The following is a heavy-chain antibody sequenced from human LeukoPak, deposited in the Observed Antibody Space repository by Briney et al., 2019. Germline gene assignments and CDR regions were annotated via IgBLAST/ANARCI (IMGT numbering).Heavy chain of an antibody. CDR2: ISISSSYI. J-gene: IGHJ4*02. D-gene: IGHD3-22*01. V-gene: IGHV3-21*01. CDR1: GFTFSSYS. Sequence: GGSLRLSCAASGFTFSSYSINWVRQAPGRGLEWVSSISISSSYIYYADSVKGRFTISRDNAKNSLYLQMNSLRAEDTAVYYCARGPQKNGHSSGYPGYFDYWGQGTLVTVSS. CDR3: ARGPQKNGHSSGYPGYFDY.